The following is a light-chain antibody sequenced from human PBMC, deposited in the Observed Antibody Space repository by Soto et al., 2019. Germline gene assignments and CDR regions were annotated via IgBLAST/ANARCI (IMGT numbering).Light chain of an antibody. J-gene: IGKJ5*01. V-gene: IGKV3-11*01. CDR1: QSVSSY. CDR2: DAF. Sequence: VLTQSPATLSLSPGQRATLSCRASQSVSSYLAWYQQKAGQAPRLLIYDAFKRATGIPARFSGSGSETDFTLTISSLEPEDFALYYCQQRRNWPLTFGQGTRLEIK. CDR3: QQRRNWPLT.